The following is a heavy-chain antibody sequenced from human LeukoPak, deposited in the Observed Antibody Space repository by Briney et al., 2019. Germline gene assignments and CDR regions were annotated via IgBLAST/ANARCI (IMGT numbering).Heavy chain of an antibody. J-gene: IGHJ5*02. Sequence: PSETLSLTCTVSNDSISSYYWSWIRQPAGKGLEWIGHMYSSGFTNYNPSLKSRVTISVDTSKNQFSLKLSSVTAADTAVYYCARDHPRGYYYDSSGYPLSWFDPWGQGTLVTVSS. V-gene: IGHV4-4*07. D-gene: IGHD3-22*01. CDR2: MYSSGFT. CDR1: NDSISSYY. CDR3: ARDHPRGYYYDSSGYPLSWFDP.